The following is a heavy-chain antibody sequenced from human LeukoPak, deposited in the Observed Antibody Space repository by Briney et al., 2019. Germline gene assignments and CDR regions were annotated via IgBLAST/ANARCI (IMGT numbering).Heavy chain of an antibody. CDR2: IYYSGST. Sequence: SETLSLTCTVSGGSISSGGYYWSWIRQHPGKGLEWIGYIYYSGSTYYNPSLKSRVTISVDTSKNQFSLKLSSVTAADTAVYYCARVRYSSGWYLLAFDYWGQGTLVTVSS. J-gene: IGHJ4*02. CDR1: GGSISSGGYY. V-gene: IGHV4-31*03. D-gene: IGHD6-19*01. CDR3: ARVRYSSGWYLLAFDY.